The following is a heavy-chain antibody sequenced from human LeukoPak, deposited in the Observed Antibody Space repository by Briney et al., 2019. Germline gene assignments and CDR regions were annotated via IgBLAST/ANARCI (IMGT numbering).Heavy chain of an antibody. J-gene: IGHJ6*03. CDR3: ARAARSSSYYYYYMDV. CDR1: GYTFTGYY. Sequence: ASVKVSCKASGYTFTGYYMHWVRQAPGQGLEWMGWINPNSGGTNYAQKFQGRVTMTRDTSISTAYMELSRLRSDDTAVYYCARAARSSSYYYYYMDVWGKGTTVTVSS. V-gene: IGHV1-2*02. CDR2: INPNSGGT. D-gene: IGHD6-6*01.